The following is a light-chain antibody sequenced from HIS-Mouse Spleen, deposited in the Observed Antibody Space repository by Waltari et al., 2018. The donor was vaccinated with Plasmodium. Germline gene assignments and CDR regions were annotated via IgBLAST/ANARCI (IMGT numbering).Light chain of an antibody. CDR3: YSTDSSGNHRV. J-gene: IGLJ3*02. V-gene: IGLV3-10*01. Sequence: SYELTQPPSVSVSPGPTARITCSGDALPKNYAYWYQQKSGQAPVLVIYEDSKRPSGIPERVSGSSSGTMATLTISGAQVEDEADYYCYSTDSSGNHRVFGGGTKLTVL. CDR2: EDS. CDR1: ALPKNY.